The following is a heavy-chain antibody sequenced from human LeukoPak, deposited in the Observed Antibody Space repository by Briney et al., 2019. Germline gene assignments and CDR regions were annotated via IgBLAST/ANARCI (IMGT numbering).Heavy chain of an antibody. CDR3: GRVAPGYFDY. Sequence: GGSLRLSCAASGFTFSSYEMNWVRQAPGKGLEWVSYISSSGSTIYYADSVKGRFTISRDNAKNSLYLQMNSLRAEDTAVYYCGRVAPGYFDYWGQGTLVPVSS. J-gene: IGHJ4*02. CDR2: ISSSGSTI. V-gene: IGHV3-48*03. CDR1: GFTFSSYE.